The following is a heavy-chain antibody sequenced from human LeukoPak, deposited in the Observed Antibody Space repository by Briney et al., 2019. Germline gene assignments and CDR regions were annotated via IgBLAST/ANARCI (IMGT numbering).Heavy chain of an antibody. CDR1: GGFITSSSYY. CDR2: IYTSGST. J-gene: IGHJ5*02. V-gene: IGHV4-61*02. CDR3: ARLGSNNWFDP. Sequence: PSQTLSLTCIVSGGFITSSSYYWSWIRQPAGKGLEWIGRIYTSGSTNYNPSLKSRVTISVDTSKNQFSLKLISVTAADTAVYYCARLGSNNWFDPWGQGTLVTVSS.